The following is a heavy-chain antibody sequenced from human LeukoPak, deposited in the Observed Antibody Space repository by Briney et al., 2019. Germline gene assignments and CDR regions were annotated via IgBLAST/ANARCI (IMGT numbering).Heavy chain of an antibody. CDR3: AKDGKRITMIGVVRRGHYLDY. V-gene: IGHV3-48*03. J-gene: IGHJ4*02. D-gene: IGHD3-22*01. CDR1: GFTFSSYE. CDR2: ISSSGSTI. Sequence: GGSLRLSCAASGFTFSSYEMNWVRQAPGKGLEWVSYISSSGSTIYYADSVKGRFTISRDNSKNTLYLQMNSLRAEDTALYYCAKDGKRITMIGVVRRGHYLDYWGQGTLVTVSS.